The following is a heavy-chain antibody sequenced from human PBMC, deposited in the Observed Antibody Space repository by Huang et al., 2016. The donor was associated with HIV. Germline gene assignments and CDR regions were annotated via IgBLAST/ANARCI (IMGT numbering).Heavy chain of an antibody. CDR3: ARDHHDFWRGYRRMYFFDH. J-gene: IGHJ4*02. CDR1: GGSISTHY. Sequence: QVQLQESGPGLVKPSEILSLTCTVSGGSISTHYWSWIRQPPGKGLEWIGSIDYSGITNYSPSLKIRVTILLDTSQNQCSLRVNSVTAADTAMYYCARDHHDFWRGYRRMYFFDHWGQGTLVTVSS. CDR2: IDYSGIT. V-gene: IGHV4-59*11. D-gene: IGHD3-3*01.